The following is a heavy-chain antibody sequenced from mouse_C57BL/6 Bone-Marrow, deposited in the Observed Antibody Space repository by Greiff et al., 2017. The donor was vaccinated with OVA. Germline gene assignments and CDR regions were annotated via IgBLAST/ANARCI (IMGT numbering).Heavy chain of an antibody. V-gene: IGHV7-3*01. D-gene: IGHD1-1*01. CDR2: IRNKPKGSTT. CDR3: ARYKGRVAVDYFDY. Sequence: EVKLVESGGGLVQPGDSLSLSCAASGFTFTNYYMSWVRQPPGKALEWLAFIRNKPKGSTTEYSASVKGRFTISRDNSQSILYLQMNALRAEDRATYYCARYKGRVAVDYFDYWGQGTALTVSS. J-gene: IGHJ2*01. CDR1: GFTFTNYY.